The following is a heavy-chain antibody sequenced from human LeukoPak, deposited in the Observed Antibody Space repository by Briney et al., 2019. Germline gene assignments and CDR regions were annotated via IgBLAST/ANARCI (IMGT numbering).Heavy chain of an antibody. CDR3: TRAITYFYGSVTYDWFDS. CDR1: GFTFSSYG. Sequence: GGSLRLSCAASGFTFSSYGMSWVRQAPGKGLEWVSAISGSGGSTYYADSVQGRFTISRDNAKNMVYLQMNSLRADDTAIYYCTRAITYFYGSVTYDWFDSWGQGTRVTVSS. J-gene: IGHJ5*01. CDR2: ISGSGGST. V-gene: IGHV3-23*01. D-gene: IGHD3-10*01.